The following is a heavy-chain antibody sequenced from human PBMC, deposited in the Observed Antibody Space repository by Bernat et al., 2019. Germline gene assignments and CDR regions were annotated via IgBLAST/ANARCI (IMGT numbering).Heavy chain of an antibody. Sequence: EVQLLESGGGLVQPGGSLRLSCTASGFTFSLYAMSWVRQAPGKGLECVSSISDSGGSTYYADSVKGRFTISRDNSNNTLYLHLNSLRAEDTAIYFCAKDPTSAAPAAGYFHPWGQGALVTVAS. J-gene: IGHJ5*02. CDR1: GFTFSLYA. D-gene: IGHD1-1*01. CDR2: ISDSGGST. V-gene: IGHV3-23*01. CDR3: AKDPTSAAPAAGYFHP.